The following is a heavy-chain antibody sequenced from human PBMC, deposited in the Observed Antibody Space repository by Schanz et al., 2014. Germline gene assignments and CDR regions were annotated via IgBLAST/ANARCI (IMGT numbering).Heavy chain of an antibody. J-gene: IGHJ4*02. CDR2: INQDGSEK. CDR3: ARDGAELYYFDD. Sequence: VQLLQSGGALVQPGGSLRLSCSASGFTFSTYAMSWARQTPGKGLEWVANINQDGSEKYYVDSVKGRFTISRDNAKNSLYLQMNGLRAEDTAVFYCARDGAELYYFDDWGQGTLVTVSS. CDR1: GFTFSTYA. D-gene: IGHD1-1*01. V-gene: IGHV3-7*01.